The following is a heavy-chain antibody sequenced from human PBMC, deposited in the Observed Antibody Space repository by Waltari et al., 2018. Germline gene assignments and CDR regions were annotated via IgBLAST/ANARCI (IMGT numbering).Heavy chain of an antibody. Sequence: LRLSCAASGFTFSSYWMHWVHQAPGKGLVWVSRINTDGSSTSYADSVKGRFTISRDNAKNTLYLQMNSLRAEDTAVYYCARAREWELQWDYWGQGTLVTVSS. V-gene: IGHV3-74*01. CDR2: INTDGSST. CDR1: GFTFSSYW. CDR3: ARAREWELQWDY. J-gene: IGHJ4*02. D-gene: IGHD1-26*01.